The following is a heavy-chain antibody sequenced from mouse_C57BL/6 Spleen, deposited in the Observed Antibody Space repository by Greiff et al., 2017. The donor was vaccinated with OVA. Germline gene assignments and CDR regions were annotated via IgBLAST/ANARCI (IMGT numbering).Heavy chain of an antibody. CDR1: GYAFSSSW. CDR3: ARLDSSVPAWFAY. CDR2: IYPGDGDT. Sequence: QVQLQQSGPELVKPGASVKISCKASGYAFSSSWMNWVKQRPGKGLEWIGRIYPGDGDTNYNGKFKGKATLTADKSSSTAYMQLSSLTSEDSAVYVCARLDSSVPAWFAYWGQGTLVTVSA. J-gene: IGHJ3*01. D-gene: IGHD3-2*02. V-gene: IGHV1-82*01.